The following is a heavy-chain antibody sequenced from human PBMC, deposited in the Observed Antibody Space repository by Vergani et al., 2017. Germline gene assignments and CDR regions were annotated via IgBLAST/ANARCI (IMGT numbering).Heavy chain of an antibody. V-gene: IGHV4-34*01. CDR1: GGSFTSYH. CDR3: ARVNTETNGHLYYYYYMDV. Sequence: QVQLQQWGGGLLKPSETLSLTCVVNGGSFTSYHWTWIRPSPGEGLEWVGDIDHTGRPDYNPSLKSRRTMSVDKSRNQFSRTLNSVTATDTAIYFCARVNTETNGHLYYYYYMDVWGEGTAVTVS. J-gene: IGHJ6*03. CDR2: IDHTGRP. D-gene: IGHD4-11*01.